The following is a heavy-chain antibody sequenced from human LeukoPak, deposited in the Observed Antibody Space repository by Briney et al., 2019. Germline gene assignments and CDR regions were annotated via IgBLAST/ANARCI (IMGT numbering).Heavy chain of an antibody. CDR2: MNPNSGNT. Sequence: ASVKVSCKASGYTFTSYDINWVRQATGQGLEWMGWMNPNSGNTGYAQKFQGRVTMTRNTSISTAYIELSSLRSEDTAVYYCARGRDPAAAGRAFDIWGQGTMVTVSS. V-gene: IGHV1-8*01. J-gene: IGHJ3*02. CDR3: ARGRDPAAAGRAFDI. D-gene: IGHD6-13*01. CDR1: GYTFTSYD.